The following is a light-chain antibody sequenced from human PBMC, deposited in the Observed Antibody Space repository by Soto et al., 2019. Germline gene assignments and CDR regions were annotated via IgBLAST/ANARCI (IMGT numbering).Light chain of an antibody. J-gene: IGLJ2*01. CDR1: SGHSSNI. V-gene: IGLV4-60*03. CDR3: EIWGADYRI. Sequence: QLVLTQSSSASASLGSSVKLTCTLSSGHSSNIIAWHQQQPGKAPRCLMNLEGNGNWNKGSGVPDRFSGSSSGADRYLTISNHQSEDEADYYCEIWGADYRIFGGGTKLTVL. CDR2: LEGNGNW.